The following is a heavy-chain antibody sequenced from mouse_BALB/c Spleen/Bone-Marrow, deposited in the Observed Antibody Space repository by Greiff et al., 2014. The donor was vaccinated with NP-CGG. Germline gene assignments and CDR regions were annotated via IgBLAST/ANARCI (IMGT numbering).Heavy chain of an antibody. Sequence: QVQLKESGAELMKPGASVKISCKATGYTFSSYWIEWVKQRPGHGLEWIGEILPGSGSSNYNEKFKGKDTITADTSSNTAYMQLSSLTSEDSAVYYCTRWGWSFDYWGQGTTLTVSS. CDR1: GYTFSSYW. V-gene: IGHV1-9*01. J-gene: IGHJ2*01. CDR2: ILPGSGSS. D-gene: IGHD2-3*01. CDR3: TRWGWSFDY.